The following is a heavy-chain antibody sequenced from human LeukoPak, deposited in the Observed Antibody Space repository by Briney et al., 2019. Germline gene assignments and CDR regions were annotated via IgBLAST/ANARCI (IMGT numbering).Heavy chain of an antibody. CDR3: ARFPSTYYDSSGYYYGDY. J-gene: IGHJ4*02. CDR2: IYYSGST. V-gene: IGHV4-59*12. Sequence: SETLSLTCTVSGGSISSYYWNWIRQPPGKGLEWIGYIYYSGSTNYNPSLKSRVTISVDTSKNQFSLKLSSVTAADTAVYYCARFPSTYYDSSGYYYGDYWGQGTLVTVSS. CDR1: GGSISSYY. D-gene: IGHD3-22*01.